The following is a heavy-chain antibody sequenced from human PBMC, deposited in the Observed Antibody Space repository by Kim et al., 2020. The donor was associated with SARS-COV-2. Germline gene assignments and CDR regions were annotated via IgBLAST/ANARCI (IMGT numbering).Heavy chain of an antibody. CDR2: VSSRGTFT. CDR1: GFSFSDYY. CDR3: ARGLTPASNQPLDY. V-gene: IGHV3-11*01. D-gene: IGHD4-4*01. J-gene: IGHJ4*02. Sequence: GGSLRLSCAASGFSFSDYYMYWFRQAPGKGPEWVSYVSSRGTFTDYADSVKGRFTISRDNDKNSLYLQMNSLSADDTSVYFCARGLTPASNQPLDYWGRGTLVTVSS.